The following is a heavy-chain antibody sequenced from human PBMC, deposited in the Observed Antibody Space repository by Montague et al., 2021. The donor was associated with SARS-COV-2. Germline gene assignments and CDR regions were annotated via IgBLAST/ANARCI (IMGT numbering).Heavy chain of an antibody. D-gene: IGHD4-23*01. CDR1: GGSISISNR. V-gene: IGHV4-4*02. CDR3: ARVGGYVNSPPL. CDR2: ISESGRK. Sequence: SETLSLTCAVSGGSISISNRWSIVRSPAGKGLAWVGEISESGRKNYNSSLESRVTISVDKYKKHFALNLSSVTAADTAVYYCARVGGYVNSPPLWGQGTLVTVSS. J-gene: IGHJ4*02.